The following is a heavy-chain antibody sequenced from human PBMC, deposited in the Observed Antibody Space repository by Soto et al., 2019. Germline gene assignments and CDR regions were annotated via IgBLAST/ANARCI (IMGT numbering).Heavy chain of an antibody. J-gene: IGHJ1*01. CDR2: ISAYNGNT. CDR1: GYTFTDYG. V-gene: IGHV1-18*01. Sequence: ASVKVSCKASGYTFTDYGISWVRQAPGEGLEWMGSISAYNGNTYYPQNLQGRVTMTTDTSTSTAYMELRRLRSDDTAVYYCARDRISRDYGDYVLSYWGQGTRVTVSS. D-gene: IGHD4-17*01. CDR3: ARDRISRDYGDYVLSY.